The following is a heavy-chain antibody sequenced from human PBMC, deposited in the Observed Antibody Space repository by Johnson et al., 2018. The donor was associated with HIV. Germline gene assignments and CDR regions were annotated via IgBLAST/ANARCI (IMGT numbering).Heavy chain of an antibody. Sequence: HVQLVESGGGVVQPGRSLRLSCAASGFTFSSYAMHWVRQAPGKGLEWVAVISYDGSNKYYADSVKGRFTISRDNSKNTLYLQMNSLRAEDTAGYYCAKGRIAVPDAFDIWCQGTMVTVSS. CDR1: GFTFSSYA. CDR2: ISYDGSNK. J-gene: IGHJ3*02. CDR3: AKGRIAVPDAFDI. D-gene: IGHD6-19*01. V-gene: IGHV3-30-3*01.